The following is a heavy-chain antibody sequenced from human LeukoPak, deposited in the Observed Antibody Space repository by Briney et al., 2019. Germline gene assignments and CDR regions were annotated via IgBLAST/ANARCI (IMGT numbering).Heavy chain of an antibody. V-gene: IGHV3-30*04. J-gene: IGHJ4*02. CDR1: GFTFSSYA. CDR3: ARDLSGVAGYTYGRGIDY. CDR2: ISYDGNNK. Sequence: GGSLRLSCAASGFTFSSYAMHWVRQAPGKGLEWVAVISYDGNNKYYADSVKGRFTISRDNSKNTLYLQMNSLRAEDTAVYYCARDLSGVAGYTYGRGIDYWGQGTLVTVSS. D-gene: IGHD5-18*01.